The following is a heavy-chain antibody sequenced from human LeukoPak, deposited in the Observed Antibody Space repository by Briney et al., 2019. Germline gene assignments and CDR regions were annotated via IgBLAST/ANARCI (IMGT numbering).Heavy chain of an antibody. J-gene: IGHJ4*02. CDR1: GFTFSSYE. D-gene: IGHD1-26*01. Sequence: GGSLRLSCAASGFTFSSYEMNWVRQAPGKGLEWVSYISSSGSTIYYADSVKGRFISSRDNTKNSLYLQMNSLRAEDTAIYYCARDLGIVSGSYLDYWGQGTLVTVSS. CDR3: ARDLGIVSGSYLDY. V-gene: IGHV3-48*03. CDR2: ISSSGSTI.